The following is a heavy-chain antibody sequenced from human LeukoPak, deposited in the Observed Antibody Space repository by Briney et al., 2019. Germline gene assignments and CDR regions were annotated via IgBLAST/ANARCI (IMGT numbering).Heavy chain of an antibody. CDR1: GYTFTNYD. Sequence: SVKVSCKASGYTFTNYDINWVRQASGQGLEWLGWISHFCRTPGSAQKFQGRVTMTRNSSISTAYLEMSRLTSEDTAVYYCARALDTTALLGAYWGQGTPV. V-gene: IGHV1-8*01. CDR3: ARALDTTALLGAY. J-gene: IGHJ4*02. D-gene: IGHD1-1*01. CDR2: ISHFCRTP.